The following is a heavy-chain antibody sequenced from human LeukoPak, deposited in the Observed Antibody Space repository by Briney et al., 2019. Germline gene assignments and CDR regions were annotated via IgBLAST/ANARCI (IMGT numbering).Heavy chain of an antibody. CDR3: AKEADQSHVDY. J-gene: IGHJ4*02. V-gene: IGHV3-23*01. CDR2: ISGSGGST. D-gene: IGHD6-19*01. Sequence: SAISGSGGSTYYADSGKGGFTISRDNSKNTLYLQMNSLRAEDTAVYYCAKEADQSHVDYWGQGTLVTVSS.